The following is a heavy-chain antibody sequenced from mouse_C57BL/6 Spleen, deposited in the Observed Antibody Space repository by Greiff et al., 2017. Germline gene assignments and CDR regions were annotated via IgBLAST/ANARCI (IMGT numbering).Heavy chain of an antibody. CDR3: TTSSYGNYAWFAY. Sequence: VQLKESGAELVRPGASVKLSCTASGFNIKDYYMHWVKQRPEQGLEWIGMIDPEDGDTEYAPKFQGKATMTADTSSNTAYLQLSSLTSEDTAVYYCTTSSYGNYAWFAYWGQGTLVTVSA. J-gene: IGHJ3*01. CDR1: GFNIKDYY. V-gene: IGHV14-1*01. D-gene: IGHD2-10*01. CDR2: IDPEDGDT.